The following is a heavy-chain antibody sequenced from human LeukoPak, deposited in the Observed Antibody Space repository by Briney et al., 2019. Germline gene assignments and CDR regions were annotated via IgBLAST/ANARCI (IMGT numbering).Heavy chain of an antibody. V-gene: IGHV1-8*01. CDR2: MNPNSGNT. CDR1: VYTFTSYD. J-gene: IGHJ6*02. D-gene: IGHD4-11*01. CDR3: AGTTVTPFLYYYYGMDV. Sequence: SVKVSCKASVYTFTSYDINWVRQATGQGLEWMGWMNPNSGNTGYAQKFQGRVTMTRNTSISTAYMELSSLRSEDTAVYYCAGTTVTPFLYYYYGMDVWGQGTTVTVSS.